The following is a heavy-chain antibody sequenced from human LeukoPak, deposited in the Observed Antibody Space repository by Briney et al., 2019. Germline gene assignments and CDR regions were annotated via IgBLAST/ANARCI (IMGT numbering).Heavy chain of an antibody. D-gene: IGHD3-3*01. J-gene: IGHJ4*02. CDR2: IRSGGSIT. V-gene: IGHV3-48*01. Sequence: GGSLRLSCAASGFTFSSYSMNWVRQAPGKGLEWVSYIRSGGSITRYADYVKGRFTISRDNAKNSLYLQMNSLRAEDTAVYYCARVIWSGYYQIDYWGQGTLVTASS. CDR1: GFTFSSYS. CDR3: ARVIWSGYYQIDY.